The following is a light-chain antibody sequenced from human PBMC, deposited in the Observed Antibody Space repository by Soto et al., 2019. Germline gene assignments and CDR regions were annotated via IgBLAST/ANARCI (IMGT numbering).Light chain of an antibody. CDR3: QQRGNWPRT. CDR2: DAS. CDR1: QSVSSY. V-gene: IGKV3-11*01. J-gene: IGKJ1*01. Sequence: EIVLTQSPATLSLSPGERATLSCRASQSVSSYLAWYQQKLGQAPRLLIYDASKRATGIPARFSGSGSGTDFTLTISNLEPEDVAVYYCQQRGNWPRTFGQGTKVEIK.